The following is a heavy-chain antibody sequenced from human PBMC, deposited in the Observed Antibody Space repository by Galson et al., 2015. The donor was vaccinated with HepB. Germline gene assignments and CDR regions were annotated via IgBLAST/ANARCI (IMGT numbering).Heavy chain of an antibody. CDR2: IIPILGIA. V-gene: IGHV1-69*02. Sequence: SVKVSCKASGGTFSSYTISWVRQAPGQGLEWMGRIIPILGIANYAQKFQGRVTITRDTSASTAYMELSSLRSGDTAVYYCAIGLGQLAYWGQGTLVTVSS. J-gene: IGHJ4*02. D-gene: IGHD6-13*01. CDR3: AIGLGQLAY. CDR1: GGTFSSYT.